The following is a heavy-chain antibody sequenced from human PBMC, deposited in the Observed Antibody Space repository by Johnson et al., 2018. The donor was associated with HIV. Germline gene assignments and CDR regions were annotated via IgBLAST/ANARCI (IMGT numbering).Heavy chain of an antibody. Sequence: VQLVESGGGLVKPGGSLRLSCAASGFTFSDACLNWVRQAPGKGLERVGHIRSKANSYATAYAASVKGRFTISRDDSKNTAYLQMNSLRGEDTAVYYSAKGRGGWLGHDAFDIWGQGTMVTVSS. J-gene: IGHJ3*02. CDR1: GFTFSDAC. D-gene: IGHD6-19*01. CDR3: AKGRGGWLGHDAFDI. CDR2: IRSKANSYAT. V-gene: IGHV3-73*01.